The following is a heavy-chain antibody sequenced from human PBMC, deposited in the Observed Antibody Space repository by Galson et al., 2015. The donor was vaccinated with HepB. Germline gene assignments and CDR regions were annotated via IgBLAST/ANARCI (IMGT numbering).Heavy chain of an antibody. D-gene: IGHD5-24*01. V-gene: IGHV3-33*01. CDR3: ARGAGYTPNYFDY. Sequence: SLRLSCAASGFTFSSYGMRWVRQAPGKGLEWVAIIWSDGTNRYYADSVKGRFTISRDNSKNTLYLQMNSPRAEDTAVYYSARGAGYTPNYFDYWGQGTLVTVSS. CDR2: IWSDGTNR. CDR1: GFTFSSYG. J-gene: IGHJ4*02.